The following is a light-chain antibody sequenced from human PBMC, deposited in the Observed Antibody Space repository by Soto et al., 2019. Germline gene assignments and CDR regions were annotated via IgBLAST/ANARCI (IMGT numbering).Light chain of an antibody. Sequence: DIQLTQSPSFLSASVGDRVTITCRASQGISSYLAWFQQKPGKAPKLLIYDASTLESGVPSRFSGSRSGTGFTLTISSLQPDDFATYYCQQYNSYSWTFGQGTKVDIK. CDR2: DAS. CDR1: QGISSY. J-gene: IGKJ1*01. CDR3: QQYNSYSWT. V-gene: IGKV1-5*01.